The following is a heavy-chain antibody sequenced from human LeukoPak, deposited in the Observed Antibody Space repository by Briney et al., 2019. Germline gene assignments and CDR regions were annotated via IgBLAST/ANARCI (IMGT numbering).Heavy chain of an antibody. CDR1: GGSISSYY. CDR2: IYYSGST. J-gene: IGHJ4*02. V-gene: IGHV4-59*01. Sequence: PSETLSLTCTVSGGSISSYYWSWIRQPPGKGLDWIGYIYYSGSTNYNPSLKSRVTISVDTSKNQFSLKLSSVTAADTAVYYCARAGRGIDYWGQGTLVTVSS. CDR3: ARAGRGIDY.